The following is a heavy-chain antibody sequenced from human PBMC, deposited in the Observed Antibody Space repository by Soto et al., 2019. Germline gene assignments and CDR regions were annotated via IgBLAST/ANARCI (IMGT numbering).Heavy chain of an antibody. CDR2: IYPGDSDT. J-gene: IGHJ6*03. CDR1: GYSFTSYW. D-gene: IGHD4-4*01. Sequence: PGESLKISCKGSGYSFTSYWIGWVRQMPGKGLEWMGIIYPGDSDTRYSPSFQGQVTISADKSISTAYLQWSSLKASDTAMYYCARLTVTTDYYYYYMDVWGKGTTVTVSS. CDR3: ARLTVTTDYYYYYMDV. V-gene: IGHV5-51*01.